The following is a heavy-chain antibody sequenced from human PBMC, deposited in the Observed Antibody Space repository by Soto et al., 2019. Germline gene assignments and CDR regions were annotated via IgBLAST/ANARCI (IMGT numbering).Heavy chain of an antibody. CDR3: AKDGSHDVHY. D-gene: IGHD1-26*01. CDR1: GVTFSHYA. V-gene: IGHV3-30*18. Sequence: QVQLVESGGGVVQPGRSLRLSCAASGVTFSHYAMHWVRQAPGKGLEWVALMSYDGSNEYYADSVKGRFTISRDNSENPLYLQMNSLRAEDPAVYYCAKDGSHDVHYWGQGTLVTVSS. J-gene: IGHJ4*02. CDR2: MSYDGSNE.